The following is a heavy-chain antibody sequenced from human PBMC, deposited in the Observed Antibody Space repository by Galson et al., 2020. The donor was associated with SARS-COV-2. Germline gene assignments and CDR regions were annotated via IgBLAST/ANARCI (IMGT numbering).Heavy chain of an antibody. CDR1: GFTFSSYG. V-gene: IGHV3-30*03. J-gene: IGHJ3*02. Sequence: GGSLRLSCAASGFTFSSYGMHWVRQAPGKGLEWVAVISYDGSNKYYADSVKGRFTISRDNSKNTLYLQMNSLRAEDTAVYYCATGGGSYRAAFDIWGQGTMVTVSS. CDR3: ATGGGSYRAAFDI. D-gene: IGHD1-26*01. CDR2: ISYDGSNK.